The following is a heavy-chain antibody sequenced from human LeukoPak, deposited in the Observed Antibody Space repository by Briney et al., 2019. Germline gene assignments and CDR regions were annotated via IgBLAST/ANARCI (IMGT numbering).Heavy chain of an antibody. CDR3: ARGVVVATTYYFDY. D-gene: IGHD5-12*01. CDR1: GGSISSYY. Sequence: SQTLSLTCTVSGGSISSYYWSWIRQPAGKGLEWIGRIYTSGSTNYNPSLKSRVTMSVDTSKNQFSLKLSSVTAADTAVYYCARGVVVATTYYFDYWGQGTLVTVSS. V-gene: IGHV4-4*07. CDR2: IYTSGST. J-gene: IGHJ4*02.